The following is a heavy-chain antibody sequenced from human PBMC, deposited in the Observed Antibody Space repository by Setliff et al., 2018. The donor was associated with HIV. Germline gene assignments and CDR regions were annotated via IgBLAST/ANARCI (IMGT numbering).Heavy chain of an antibody. CDR1: GFSLSTGGMR. J-gene: IGHJ4*02. D-gene: IGHD3-22*01. CDR2: IDWDDDK. CDR3: ALDDCDSRGRFRTGEF. V-gene: IGHV2-70*04. Sequence: SGPTLVNPTQTLTLTCTLSGFSLSTGGMRVSWIRQPPGKALEWLARIDWDDDKFYNTSLKTRLTVSKDTSRNQVVLTMTNMDPLDTATYFCALDDCDSRGRFRTGEFWGQGTLVAVSS.